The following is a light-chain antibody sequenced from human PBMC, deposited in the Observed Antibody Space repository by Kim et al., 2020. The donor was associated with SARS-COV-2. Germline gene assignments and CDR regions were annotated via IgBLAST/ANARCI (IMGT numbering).Light chain of an antibody. J-gene: IGKJ5*01. CDR2: AAS. CDR3: QQSNSYPIT. CDR1: QCINNY. Sequence: SSVGDRVTIICRGRQCINNYLAWFQQKPWKAPKSLIYAASSLQSGVPSMFSGSGSGTDFTLTISNLQPEDFATYYCQQSNSYPITFGQGTRLEIK. V-gene: IGKV1-16*01.